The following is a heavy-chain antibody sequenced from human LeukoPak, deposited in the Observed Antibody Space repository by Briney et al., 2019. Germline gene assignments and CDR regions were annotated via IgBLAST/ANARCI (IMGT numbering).Heavy chain of an antibody. Sequence: GGSLRLSCAASGFIFDDYGMSWVRQAPGKGLVWVSRINSDGSSTSYADSVKGRFTISRDNAKNTLYLQMNSLRAEDTAVYYCARDYREAFDIWGQGTMVTVSS. V-gene: IGHV3-74*01. CDR3: ARDYREAFDI. CDR2: INSDGSST. D-gene: IGHD3-16*02. CDR1: GFIFDDYG. J-gene: IGHJ3*02.